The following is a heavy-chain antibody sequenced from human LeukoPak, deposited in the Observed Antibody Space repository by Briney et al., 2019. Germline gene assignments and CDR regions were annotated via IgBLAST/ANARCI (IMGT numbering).Heavy chain of an antibody. V-gene: IGHV1-69*04. J-gene: IGHJ4*02. CDR2: IIPILGIA. Sequence: ASVKVSCKASGGTFSSYAISWVRQAPGQGLEWMGRIIPILGIANYAQKFQGRVTITADKSTSTAYMELSSLRSEDTAVYYCAKDRSGGWLPDYFDYWGQGTLVTVSS. D-gene: IGHD5-12*01. CDR3: AKDRSGGWLPDYFDY. CDR1: GGTFSSYA.